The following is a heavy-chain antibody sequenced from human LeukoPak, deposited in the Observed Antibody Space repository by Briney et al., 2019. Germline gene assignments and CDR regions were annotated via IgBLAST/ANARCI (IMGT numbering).Heavy chain of an antibody. CDR3: AREAAYYNSGSRPIDS. Sequence: SETLSLTCSVSGGSVSIGTYYWSWIRQPPGKGLEWIGYIWNSGSTKYNPSLESRVTISVDTSKNQFSLKLSSVTAADTAVYYCAREAAYYNSGSRPIDSWGQGTLVTVSS. V-gene: IGHV4-61*01. CDR1: GGSVSIGTYY. J-gene: IGHJ4*02. CDR2: IWNSGST. D-gene: IGHD3-10*01.